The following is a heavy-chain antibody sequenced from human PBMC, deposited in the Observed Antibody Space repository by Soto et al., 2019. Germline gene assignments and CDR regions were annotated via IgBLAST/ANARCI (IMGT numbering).Heavy chain of an antibody. Sequence: LRLSCAASGFTFDDYNMHWVRQAPGKGLEWVSLISRDGTNTNYAESVKGRFTISRDNSKNSLYLQMNSLRTEDTALYYCVKETYYYDVSSYYPLGSWGQGTLVTVSS. CDR3: VKETYYYDVSSYYPLGS. CDR2: ISRDGTNT. D-gene: IGHD3-22*01. V-gene: IGHV3-43*01. J-gene: IGHJ5*02. CDR1: GFTFDDYN.